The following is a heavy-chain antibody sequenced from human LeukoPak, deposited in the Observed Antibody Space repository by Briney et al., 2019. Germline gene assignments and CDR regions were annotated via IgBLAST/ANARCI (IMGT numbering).Heavy chain of an antibody. Sequence: PGGSLRLSCAASGFTFGHFYMNWIRQAPGKGLEWVSHSSDRGGTTYYADSVKGRFTISRDNAKDSLFLQMDSLRDEDTAMYYCARWAADTAMAFYYYYYGMDVWGQGTTVTVSS. V-gene: IGHV3-11*01. CDR2: SSDRGGTT. CDR1: GFTFGHFY. D-gene: IGHD5-18*01. J-gene: IGHJ6*02. CDR3: ARWAADTAMAFYYYYYGMDV.